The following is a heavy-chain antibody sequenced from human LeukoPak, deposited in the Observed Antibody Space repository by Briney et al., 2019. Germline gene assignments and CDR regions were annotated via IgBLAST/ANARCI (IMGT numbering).Heavy chain of an antibody. CDR1: GYSFTSYW. V-gene: IGHV5-51*01. CDR2: IYPGDSDT. J-gene: IGHJ4*02. D-gene: IGHD6-13*01. CDR3: ARPLPSGIAAAGFDY. Sequence: AESLKISCKGSGYSFTSYWIGWVRQLPGKGLEWMGIIYPGDSDTRYSPSFQGQVTISADKSISTAYLQWSSLKASDTAMYYCARPLPSGIAAAGFDYWGQGTLVTVSS.